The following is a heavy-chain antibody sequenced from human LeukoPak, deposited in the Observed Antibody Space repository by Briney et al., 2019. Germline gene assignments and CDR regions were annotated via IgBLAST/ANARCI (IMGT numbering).Heavy chain of an antibody. Sequence: GGSLRLSCAASGFTFSSYSMNWVRQAPGKGLEWVSSISSSSSYIYYADSVKGRFTISRDNFQNTVYLQLGSLRVEDTAVYYCGKTTVGYSSGRYPGWPVDYWGQGALVTVSS. CDR2: ISSSSSYI. CDR3: GKTTVGYSSGRYPGWPVDY. J-gene: IGHJ4*02. D-gene: IGHD2-15*01. V-gene: IGHV3-21*04. CDR1: GFTFSSYS.